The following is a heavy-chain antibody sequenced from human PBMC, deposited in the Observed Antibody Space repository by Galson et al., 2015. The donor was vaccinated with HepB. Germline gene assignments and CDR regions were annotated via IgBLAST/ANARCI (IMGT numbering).Heavy chain of an antibody. CDR3: TTALGYDILTGYRRDV. V-gene: IGHV3-15*01. CDR2: IKSKTDGGTT. CDR1: GFTFSNAW. Sequence: SLRLSCAASGFTFSNAWMSWVRQAPGKGLEWVGRIKSKTDGGTTDCAAPVKGRFTISRDDSKNTLYLQMNSLKTEDTAVYYCTTALGYDILTGYRRDVWGQGTTVTVSS. J-gene: IGHJ6*02. D-gene: IGHD3-9*01.